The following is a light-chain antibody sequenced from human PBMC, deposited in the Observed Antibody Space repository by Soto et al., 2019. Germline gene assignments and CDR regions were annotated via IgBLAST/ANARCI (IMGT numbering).Light chain of an antibody. CDR3: QHRSNWPSS. Sequence: EIVLTQSPATLSLFPGERATLSCRASQSVSRDLAWYQQQPGQAPRILIYDVSNRATGIPARFSGSGSGTDFTHTISRLEPQEFAVYYGQHRSNWPSSFGQGTKLYIK. CDR1: QSVSRD. V-gene: IGKV3-11*01. J-gene: IGKJ2*01. CDR2: DVS.